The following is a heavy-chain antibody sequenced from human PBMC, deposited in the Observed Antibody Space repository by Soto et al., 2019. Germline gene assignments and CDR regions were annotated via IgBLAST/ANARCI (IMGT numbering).Heavy chain of an antibody. Sequence: SETLSLTCTVSGGSISSGGYYWSWIRQHPGKGLEWIGYIYYSGSTYYNPSLKGRVTISVDTSKNQLSLKLSSVTAADTAVYYCARGDCTNGVCYREYFDYWGQGTLVTVSS. CDR3: ARGDCTNGVCYREYFDY. CDR2: IYYSGST. V-gene: IGHV4-31*03. J-gene: IGHJ4*02. D-gene: IGHD2-8*01. CDR1: GGSISSGGYY.